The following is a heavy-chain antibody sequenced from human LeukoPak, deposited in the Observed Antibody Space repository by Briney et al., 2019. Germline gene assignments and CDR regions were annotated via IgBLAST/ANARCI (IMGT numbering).Heavy chain of an antibody. CDR1: GYTFTGHS. Sequence: ASVKVSCTASGYTFTGHSIHWVRQAPGQGLEWMGGIDPKSGGTHYGHKFQGRVTMTRDTSMSTAYMELSRLKADDTAVYYCVREMGVVPTAIPTVDSWGQGTLVTVPS. D-gene: IGHD2-2*02. CDR2: IDPKSGGT. V-gene: IGHV1-2*02. CDR3: VREMGVVPTAIPTVDS. J-gene: IGHJ4*02.